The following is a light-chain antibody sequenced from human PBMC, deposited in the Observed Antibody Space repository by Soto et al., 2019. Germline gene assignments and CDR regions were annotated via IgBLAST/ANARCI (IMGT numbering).Light chain of an antibody. J-gene: IGKJ3*01. V-gene: IGKV1-27*01. CDR2: AAS. CDR3: QKYDAAPFS. Sequence: DVQMTHSPSSLSASVGETVTITCRARHSIAFYLSWFQQRPGNPPPLLISAASNLHSGVSSRFSGSGSATDFTLTISSLQPEDFATYYCQKYDAAPFSFGPGTRV. CDR1: HSIAFY.